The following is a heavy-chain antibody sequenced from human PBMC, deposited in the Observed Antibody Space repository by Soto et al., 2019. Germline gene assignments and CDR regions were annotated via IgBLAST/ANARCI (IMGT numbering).Heavy chain of an antibody. J-gene: IGHJ6*02. CDR3: AREMASVVVTAAINPEPGSFISHYGMDV. CDR1: GGTFSSYA. V-gene: IGHV1-69*13. Sequence: SVKVSCKASGGTFSSYAISWVRQAPGQGLEWMGGIIPIFGTANYAQKFQGRVTITADESTSTAYMELSSLRSEDTAVYYCAREMASVVVTAAINPEPGSFISHYGMDVWGQGTTVTVSS. D-gene: IGHD2-2*01. CDR2: IIPIFGTA.